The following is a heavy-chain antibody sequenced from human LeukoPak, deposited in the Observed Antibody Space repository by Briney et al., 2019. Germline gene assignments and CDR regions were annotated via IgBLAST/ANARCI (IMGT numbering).Heavy chain of an antibody. CDR3: ARLATTVTTNWYFDL. CDR2: IYYGGST. D-gene: IGHD4-17*01. CDR1: GGSISSYY. V-gene: IGHV4-59*08. Sequence: SETLSLTCTVSGGSISSYYWSWIRQPPGKGLEWIGYIYYGGSTNYNPSLKSRVTISVDTSKNQFSLKLSSVTAADTAVYYCARLATTVTTNWYFDLWGRGTLVTVSS. J-gene: IGHJ2*01.